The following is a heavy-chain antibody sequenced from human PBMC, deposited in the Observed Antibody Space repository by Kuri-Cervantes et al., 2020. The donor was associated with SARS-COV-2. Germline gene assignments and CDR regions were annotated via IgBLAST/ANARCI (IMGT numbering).Heavy chain of an antibody. D-gene: IGHD1-7*01. J-gene: IGHJ2*01. CDR2: TTDDGTNK. Sequence: LSLTCAASGFTFRSFAMACVRQAPGKGLEWVAVTTDDGTNKYYADSVKGRFTISRDNSKNTLYLQMNSLRTEDTAVYYCARGFELLRDFDLWGRGTLVTVSS. CDR1: GFTFRSFA. V-gene: IGHV3-30-3*01. CDR3: ARGFELLRDFDL.